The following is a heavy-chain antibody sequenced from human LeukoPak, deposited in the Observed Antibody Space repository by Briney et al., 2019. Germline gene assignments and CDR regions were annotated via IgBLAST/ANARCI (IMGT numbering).Heavy chain of an antibody. CDR1: GGSIRSYY. CDR3: ARVRALSYYDSSGDLYYFDY. D-gene: IGHD3-22*01. Sequence: SETLSLTCTVSGGSIRSYYWSWSRQPPGKGLEWIGYMYYSGSTNYNPSLKSRVTISVDTSKNQFSLKLSSVTAADTAVYYCARVRALSYYDSSGDLYYFDYWGQGTLVTVSS. V-gene: IGHV4-59*01. CDR2: MYYSGST. J-gene: IGHJ4*02.